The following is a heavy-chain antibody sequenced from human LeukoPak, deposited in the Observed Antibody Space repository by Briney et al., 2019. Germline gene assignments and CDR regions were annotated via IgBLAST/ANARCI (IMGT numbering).Heavy chain of an antibody. CDR3: AREGNTRHYMDV. CDR1: GYTFTRYW. J-gene: IGHJ6*03. D-gene: IGHD2-15*01. CDR2: IYPGDSDT. V-gene: IGHV5-51*01. Sequence: GESLKISCKASGYTFTRYWIGWVRQEPGKGLEWMGIIYPGDSDTTYSPSFRGQVTISADKSSSIIYLQWSSLKASDTAMYYCAREGNTRHYMDVWGKGTTVSVS.